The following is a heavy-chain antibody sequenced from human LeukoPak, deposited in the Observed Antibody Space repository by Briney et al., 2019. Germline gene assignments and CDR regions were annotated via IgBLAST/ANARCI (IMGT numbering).Heavy chain of an antibody. Sequence: GRSLRLSCAASGFTFSSYGMHWVRQAPGKGLEWVAVIWYGGGNKYYADSVKGRFTISRDNSKNTLYLQMNNLRAEDTAVYYCARDCSTTSCQEAFDIWGQGTMVTVSS. CDR2: IWYGGGNK. CDR1: GFTFSSYG. D-gene: IGHD2-2*01. V-gene: IGHV3-33*08. CDR3: ARDCSTTSCQEAFDI. J-gene: IGHJ3*02.